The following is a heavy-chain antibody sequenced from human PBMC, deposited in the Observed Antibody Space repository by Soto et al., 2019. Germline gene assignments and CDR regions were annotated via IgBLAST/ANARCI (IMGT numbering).Heavy chain of an antibody. CDR1: GFTFTSSA. Sequence: ASVEVSCKASGFTFTSSAVQWVRQARGQRLEWIGWIVVGSGNTNYAQKFQERVTITRDMSTSTAYMELSSLRSEDTAVYYCAADPEAVAGTIDYWGQGTLVTVSS. D-gene: IGHD6-19*01. J-gene: IGHJ4*02. CDR3: AADPEAVAGTIDY. V-gene: IGHV1-58*01. CDR2: IVVGSGNT.